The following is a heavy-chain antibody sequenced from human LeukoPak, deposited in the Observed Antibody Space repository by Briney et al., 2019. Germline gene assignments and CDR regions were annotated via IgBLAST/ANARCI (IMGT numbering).Heavy chain of an antibody. D-gene: IGHD3-22*01. CDR2: IYPGDSDT. CDR3: ARQWYYYDSSGYLMGAFDI. CDR1: GYSFTSYW. J-gene: IGHJ3*02. V-gene: IGHV5-51*01. Sequence: GESLKISCKGSGYSFTSYWIAWVRQMPGKGLEWMGIIYPGDSDTRYSPSFQGQVTISADKSISTAYLQWSSLKASDTAMYYRARQWYYYDSSGYLMGAFDIWGQGTMVTVSS.